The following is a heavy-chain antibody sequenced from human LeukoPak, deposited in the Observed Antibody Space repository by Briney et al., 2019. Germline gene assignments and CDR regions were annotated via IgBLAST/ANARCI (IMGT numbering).Heavy chain of an antibody. CDR1: GFTFSASA. CDR2: IRSKANSYTT. V-gene: IGHV3-73*01. CDR3: TASSGSQGAFDI. D-gene: IGHD1-26*01. J-gene: IGHJ3*02. Sequence: PGGSLRLSCAASGFTFSASALHWVRQASGKGLEWVGRIRSKANSYTTAYAASVKGRFTISRDDAENTAYLQMNGLKTDDTAVYYCTASSGSQGAFDIWGQGTMVTVSS.